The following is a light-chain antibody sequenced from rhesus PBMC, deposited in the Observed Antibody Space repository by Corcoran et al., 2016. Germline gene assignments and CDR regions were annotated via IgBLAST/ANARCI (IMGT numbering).Light chain of an antibody. CDR1: QSVSSY. V-gene: IGKV3S9*01. CDR2: GAS. Sequence: IVMTQSPATLSLSPGERATLSCRASQSVSSYVAWYQQQPGQAPRLLIYGASHRATGIPDRVSDSVSGTDFTLIISSLEPEDVGVYYCQQYNNWKTFGQGTKVEIK. CDR3: QQYNNWKT. J-gene: IGKJ1*01.